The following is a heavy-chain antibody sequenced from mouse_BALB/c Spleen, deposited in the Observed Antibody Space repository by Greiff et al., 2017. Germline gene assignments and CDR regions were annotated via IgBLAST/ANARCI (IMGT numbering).Heavy chain of an antibody. Sequence: VMLVESGPGLVAPSQSLSITCTVSGFSLTSYGVHWVRQPPGKGLEWLGVIWAGGSTNYNSALMSRLSISKDNSKSQVFLKMNSLQTDDTAMYYCARDEYGNDVAWFAYWGQGTLVTVSA. CDR1: GFSLTSYG. D-gene: IGHD2-10*02. CDR2: IWAGGST. V-gene: IGHV2-9*02. J-gene: IGHJ3*01. CDR3: ARDEYGNDVAWFAY.